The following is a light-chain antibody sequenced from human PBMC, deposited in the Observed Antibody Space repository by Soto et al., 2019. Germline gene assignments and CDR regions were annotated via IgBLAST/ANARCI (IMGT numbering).Light chain of an antibody. J-gene: IGLJ3*02. Sequence: QSALTQPASVSGSLGQSITISCSGSGSDVGNYNLVSWYQQQPGKAPKLIIYEVNKAPSGVSNRFSGSKSGNTASLTISGLQPDDESHYYCCSYAGSSIGVFGGGTKLTVL. V-gene: IGLV2-23*02. CDR3: CSYAGSSIGV. CDR2: EVN. CDR1: GSDVGNYNL.